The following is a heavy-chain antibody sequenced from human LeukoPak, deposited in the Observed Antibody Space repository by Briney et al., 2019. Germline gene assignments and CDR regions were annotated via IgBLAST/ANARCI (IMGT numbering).Heavy chain of an antibody. CDR2: INTDGSST. V-gene: IGHV3-74*01. CDR3: ARDKVGADELDY. J-gene: IGHJ4*02. D-gene: IGHD1-26*01. CDR1: GFTFSSYW. Sequence: PGGSLRLSCAASGFTFSSYWMHWVRQAPGKGLVWVSRINTDGSSTSYADSVKGRFTISRDNAKNSLYLQMNSLRAEDTAVYYCARDKVGADELDYWGQGTLVTVSS.